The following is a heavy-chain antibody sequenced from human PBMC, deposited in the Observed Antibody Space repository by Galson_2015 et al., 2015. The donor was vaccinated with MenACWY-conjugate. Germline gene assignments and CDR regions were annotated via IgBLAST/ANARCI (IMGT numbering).Heavy chain of an antibody. CDR1: GYSVTSHY. V-gene: IGHV1-46*01. J-gene: IGHJ3*01. Sequence: SVKVSCKASGYSVTSHYIHWVRQAPGQGLEWMGLINPNGGITIHAQKFQGRVTVARDTSTSTVFLELSSLTSDDTAVYYCARDGAANGGHETCHSSDAFDVWGQGTMVTVSS. CDR3: ARDGAANGGHETCHSSDAFDV. D-gene: IGHD2-8*01. CDR2: INPNGGIT.